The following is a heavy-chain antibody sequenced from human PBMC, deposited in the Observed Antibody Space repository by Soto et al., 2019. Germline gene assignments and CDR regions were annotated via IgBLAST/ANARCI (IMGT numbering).Heavy chain of an antibody. D-gene: IGHD5-12*01. V-gene: IGHV3-74*01. CDR2: IKGDGSET. Sequence: GGSLRLSCAASGFTFSSYWMHWVRQAPGKGLVWVSRIKGDGSETNYADSVKGRFTISRDNAKNTLYLQLNSLRAEDTAVYYCLRGNSGYGNFDYWGQGTRVTVAS. CDR1: GFTFSSYW. J-gene: IGHJ4*02. CDR3: LRGNSGYGNFDY.